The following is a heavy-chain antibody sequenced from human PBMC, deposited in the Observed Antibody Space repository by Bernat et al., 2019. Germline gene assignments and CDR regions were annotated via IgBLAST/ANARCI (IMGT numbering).Heavy chain of an antibody. CDR2: ISYDGIDK. CDR3: ARDKGYSSSSGSLGY. Sequence: VQLLESGGGLVQPGGSLRLSCAASGFTFSTYAMHWVRQAPGKGLEWVAVISYDGIDKYYADSVKGRFTISRDNSKNTLFLQMNSLRPEDTAVYYCARDKGYSSSSGSLGYWGQGTLVTVSS. J-gene: IGHJ4*02. V-gene: IGHV3-30-3*01. D-gene: IGHD6-6*01. CDR1: GFTFSTYA.